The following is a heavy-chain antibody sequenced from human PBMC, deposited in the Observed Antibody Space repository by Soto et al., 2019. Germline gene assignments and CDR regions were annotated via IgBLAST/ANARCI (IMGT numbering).Heavy chain of an antibody. Sequence: GGSLRLSCAASGFTFSSYWMSWVRQAPGKGLEWVANIKQDGSEKYYVDSVKGRFTISRDNAKNSLYLQMNSLRAEDTAVYYCARVQGTIFGVVTNYFDYWGQGTLVTVSS. CDR3: ARVQGTIFGVVTNYFDY. CDR2: IKQDGSEK. D-gene: IGHD3-3*01. CDR1: GFTFSSYW. J-gene: IGHJ4*02. V-gene: IGHV3-7*01.